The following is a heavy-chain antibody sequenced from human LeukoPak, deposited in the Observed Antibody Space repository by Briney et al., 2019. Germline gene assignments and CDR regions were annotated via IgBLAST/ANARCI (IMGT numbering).Heavy chain of an antibody. Sequence: SETLSLTCTVSGGSISSGSYYWSWIQQPAGKGLEWIGRIYTSGSTNYNPSLKSRVTISVDTSKNQFSLKLSSVTAADTAVYYCARGIVVVPAAPPWSYYYYMDVWGKGTTVTVSS. J-gene: IGHJ6*03. V-gene: IGHV4-61*02. CDR3: ARGIVVVPAAPPWSYYYYMDV. D-gene: IGHD2-2*01. CDR2: IYTSGST. CDR1: GGSISSGSYY.